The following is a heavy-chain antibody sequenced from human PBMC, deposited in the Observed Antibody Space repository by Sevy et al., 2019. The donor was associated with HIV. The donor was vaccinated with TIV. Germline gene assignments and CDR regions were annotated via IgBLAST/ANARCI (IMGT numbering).Heavy chain of an antibody. D-gene: IGHD2-2*01. Sequence: SETLSLTCTVSGGSISSSSYYWGWIRQPPGKGLEWIGSIYYSGSTYYNPSLKSRVTISVDTSKNQFSLKLSSVTAADTAVSYCARHVIGYCSSTSCNWVDYWGQGTLVTVSS. CDR3: ARHVIGYCSSTSCNWVDY. CDR1: GGSISSSSYY. V-gene: IGHV4-39*01. J-gene: IGHJ4*02. CDR2: IYYSGST.